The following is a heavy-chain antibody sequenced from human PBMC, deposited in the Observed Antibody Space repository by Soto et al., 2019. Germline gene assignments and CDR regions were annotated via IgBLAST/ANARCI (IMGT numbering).Heavy chain of an antibody. J-gene: IGHJ3*02. CDR2: IYPGDSDT. D-gene: IGHD6-19*01. V-gene: IGHV5-51*01. CDR1: GYSFTSYW. CDR3: ARRSPWDSSGWYWYAFEI. Sequence: GESLKISCKGSGYSFTSYWIGWVRQMPGKGLEWMGIIYPGDSDTRYSPSFQGQVTISADKSISTAYLQWSSLKASDTAMYYCARRSPWDSSGWYWYAFEIWGQGTMVTVS.